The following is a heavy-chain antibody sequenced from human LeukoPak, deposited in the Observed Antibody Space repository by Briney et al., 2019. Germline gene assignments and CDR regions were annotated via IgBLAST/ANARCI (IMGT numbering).Heavy chain of an antibody. J-gene: IGHJ3*02. CDR1: GYTLTELS. CDR2: FDPEDGET. Sequence: GASVKVSCKVSGYTLTELSMHWVRQAPGKGLEWMGGFDPEDGETIYAQKFQGRVTMTEDTSTDTAYTELSSLRSEDTAVYYCATAFWSGYSHDAFDIWGQGTMVTVSS. CDR3: ATAFWSGYSHDAFDI. V-gene: IGHV1-24*01. D-gene: IGHD3-3*01.